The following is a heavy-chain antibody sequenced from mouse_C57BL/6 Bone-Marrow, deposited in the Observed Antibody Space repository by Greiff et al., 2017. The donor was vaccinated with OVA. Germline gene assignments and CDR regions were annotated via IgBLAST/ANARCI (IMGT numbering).Heavy chain of an antibody. CDR1: GYTFTSYG. Sequence: VKLQQSGAELARPGASVKLSCKASGYTFTSYGISWVKQRTGQGLEWIGEIYPRSANTYYNEKFKGKATLPADKSSSTAYMELRSLTSEDSAVYFCARSHYYGSSYGFDYWGQGTTLTVSS. CDR2: IYPRSANT. J-gene: IGHJ2*01. V-gene: IGHV1-81*01. CDR3: ARSHYYGSSYGFDY. D-gene: IGHD1-1*01.